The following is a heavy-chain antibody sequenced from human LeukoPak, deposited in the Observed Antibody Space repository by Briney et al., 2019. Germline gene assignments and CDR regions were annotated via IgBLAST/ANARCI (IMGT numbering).Heavy chain of an antibody. CDR1: GFTVSSNY. D-gene: IGHD3-16*01. V-gene: IGHV3-53*01. J-gene: IGHJ3*01. Sequence: GGSLRLSCAASGFTVSSNYMSWVGPAPGKGLEWVSVIYSGGSTYYADSVKGRFTISGDNSKNTLYLQMNSLRAEDTAVYYCARGYVSPDAFDVWGQGTMVTVSS. CDR2: IYSGGST. CDR3: ARGYVSPDAFDV.